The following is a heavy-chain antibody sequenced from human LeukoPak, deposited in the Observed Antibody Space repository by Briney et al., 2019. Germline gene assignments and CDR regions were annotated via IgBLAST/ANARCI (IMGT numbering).Heavy chain of an antibody. D-gene: IGHD1-26*01. Sequence: SETLSLTSTISGGSISNYYCGWIRQPSGKGLEWIGYVYYSGSTNYNPSLRSRVTTSIESSKNRFSLNLGSVTAADTAVYYCARLPSESYTTYFDKCGQGNLVTVSS. CDR1: GGSISNYY. CDR3: ARLPSESYTTYFDK. CDR2: VYYSGST. J-gene: IGHJ4*02. V-gene: IGHV4-59*01.